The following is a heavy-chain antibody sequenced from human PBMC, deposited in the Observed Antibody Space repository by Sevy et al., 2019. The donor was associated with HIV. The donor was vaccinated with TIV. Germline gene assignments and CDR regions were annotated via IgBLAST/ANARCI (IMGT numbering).Heavy chain of an antibody. CDR1: GGSITSLY. CDR2: ICYNGHI. CDR3: AGENAWGRCDS. V-gene: IGHV4-59*08. Sequence: SETLSLTCTVSGGSITSLYWNWIRQPPGKGLEWIANICYNGHINYNPSLKSRVTLSLDTSKDQFSRRLSSVTAADTAMYYCAGENAWGRCDSWGQGTLVTVSS. D-gene: IGHD1-26*01. J-gene: IGHJ4*02.